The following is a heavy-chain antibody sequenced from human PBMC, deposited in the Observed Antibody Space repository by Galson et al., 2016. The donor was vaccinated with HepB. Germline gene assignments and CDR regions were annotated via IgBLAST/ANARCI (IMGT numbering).Heavy chain of an antibody. CDR3: SRYCISTNCFDRWGP. D-gene: IGHD2-2*01. Sequence: SLRLSCAASGFTFSIYAMTWVRQAPGKGLEWVSTISAVNGDTYYADSVKGRFTISRDNSKDTVYLQLNSLRAEDTALYYCSRYCISTNCFDRWGPWGQGTLVTVSP. CDR1: GFTFSIYA. V-gene: IGHV3-23*01. CDR2: ISAVNGDT. J-gene: IGHJ5*02.